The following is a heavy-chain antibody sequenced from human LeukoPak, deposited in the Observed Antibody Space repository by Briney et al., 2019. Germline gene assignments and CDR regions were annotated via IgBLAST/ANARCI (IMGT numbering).Heavy chain of an antibody. CDR3: ASDPGRRAFDI. CDR1: GGTFSSYA. J-gene: IGHJ3*02. Sequence: SVKVSCKASGGTFSSYAISWVRQAPGQGLEWMGGIIPIFGTANYAQKFQGRVTITADKATSTAYKELSSLRSEDTAVYYCASDPGRRAFDIWGQGTMVTVSS. V-gene: IGHV1-69*06. D-gene: IGHD1-14*01. CDR2: IIPIFGTA.